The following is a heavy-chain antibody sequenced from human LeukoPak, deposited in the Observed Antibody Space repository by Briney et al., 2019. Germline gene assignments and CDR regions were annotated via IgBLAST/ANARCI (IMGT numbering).Heavy chain of an antibody. V-gene: IGHV4-39*01. CDR3: ARPYKSGWLSAFDI. CDR2: IYFNGVT. CDR1: GGSISSSSFY. J-gene: IGHJ3*02. D-gene: IGHD6-19*01. Sequence: SETLSLTCTVSGGSISSSSFYWGWIRQPPGKGLEWIGNIYFNGVTYYNPSLKSRVTMSVDTSKNQFSLKVSSVTAADTAVYYCARPYKSGWLSAFDIWGQGTMVTVSS.